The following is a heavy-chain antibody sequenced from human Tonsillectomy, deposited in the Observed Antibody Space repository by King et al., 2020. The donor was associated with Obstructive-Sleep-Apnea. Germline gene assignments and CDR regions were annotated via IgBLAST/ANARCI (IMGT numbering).Heavy chain of an antibody. CDR1: GFTFSSYA. CDR3: ARVIGDRLDYYYYYGMDV. CDR2: ISYDGSNK. J-gene: IGHJ6*02. V-gene: IGHV3-30*04. D-gene: IGHD3-16*01. Sequence: VQLVESGGGVVQPGRSLRLSCAASGFTFSSYAMHWVRQAPGKGLEWVAVISYDGSNKYYADSVKGRFTISRDNSKNTLYLQMNSLRVEDTAVYYCARVIGDRLDYYYYYGMDVLGQGTTVTVSS.